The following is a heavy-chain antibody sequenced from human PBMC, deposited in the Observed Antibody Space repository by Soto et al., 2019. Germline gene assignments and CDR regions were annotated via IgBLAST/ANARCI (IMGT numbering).Heavy chain of an antibody. V-gene: IGHV1-3*01. Sequence: ASVKVSCKASGYTFTGYAMHWVRQAPRQRLEWMGWINAGNGNTKYSQKFQGRVTITRDESTSTAYMELSSLRSEDTAVYYCASFRQITMVRGVPSESSSPGYYYYGMDVWGQGTTVPVSS. CDR2: INAGNGNT. J-gene: IGHJ6*02. CDR3: ASFRQITMVRGVPSESSSPGYYYYGMDV. D-gene: IGHD3-10*01. CDR1: GYTFTGYA.